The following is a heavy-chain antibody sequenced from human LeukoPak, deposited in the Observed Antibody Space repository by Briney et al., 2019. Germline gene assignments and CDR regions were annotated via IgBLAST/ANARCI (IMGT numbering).Heavy chain of an antibody. Sequence: SETLSLTCTVSGYSISSGYYWGWIRQPPGKGLEWIGSIYHSGSTYYNPSLKSRVTISVDTSKNQFSLKLSSVTAADTAVYYCASSPRTGSFPLDYWGQGTLVTVSS. J-gene: IGHJ4*02. D-gene: IGHD6-13*01. CDR1: GYSISSGYY. CDR2: IYHSGST. V-gene: IGHV4-38-2*02. CDR3: ASSPRTGSFPLDY.